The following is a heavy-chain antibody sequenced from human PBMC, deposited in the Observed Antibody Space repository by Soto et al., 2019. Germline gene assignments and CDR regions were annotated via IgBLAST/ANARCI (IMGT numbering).Heavy chain of an antibody. CDR1: GGSISSGGYY. V-gene: IGHV4-30-4*01. D-gene: IGHD3-10*01. Sequence: QVQLQESGPGLVKSSQTLSLTCTVSGGSISSGGYYWTWIRQPPGQGMEWIGYIDYSGSTYYNPSLKSRVTISVDTSQNQFSLMLSSVTAADTSVYYCASGRFGEFLGAFDIWGQGTTVTLSS. CDR3: ASGRFGEFLGAFDI. J-gene: IGHJ3*02. CDR2: IDYSGST.